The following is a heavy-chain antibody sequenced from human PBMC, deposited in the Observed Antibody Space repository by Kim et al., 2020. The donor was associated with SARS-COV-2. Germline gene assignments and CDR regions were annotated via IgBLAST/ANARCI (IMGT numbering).Heavy chain of an antibody. Sequence: TYHNPSLKGRVTISVDTSKNKFSLKLSSVTAADTAVYYCASAAGGGYFDYWGQGTLVTVSS. CDR2: T. CDR3: ASAAGGGYFDY. V-gene: IGHV4-39*01. J-gene: IGHJ4*02. D-gene: IGHD2-15*01.